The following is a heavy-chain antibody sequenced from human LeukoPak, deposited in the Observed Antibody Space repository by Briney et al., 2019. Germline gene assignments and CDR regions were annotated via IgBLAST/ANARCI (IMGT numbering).Heavy chain of an antibody. J-gene: IGHJ4*02. CDR1: GGSMSSSSYY. CDR3: VRVRGYWLVRGYLDY. CDR2: IYYSGAN. Sequence: SETLSLTCTVSGGSMSSSSYYWGWIRQSPGKELEWIGSIYYSGANHYNPSLKSRVTMSVDTSKNQFSVKLTSVTATDTAVYYCVRVRGYWLVRGYLDYWGQGTQVTVSS. V-gene: IGHV4-39*02. D-gene: IGHD6-19*01.